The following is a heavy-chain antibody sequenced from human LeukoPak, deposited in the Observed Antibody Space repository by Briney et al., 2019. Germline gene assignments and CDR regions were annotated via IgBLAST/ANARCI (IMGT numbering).Heavy chain of an antibody. V-gene: IGHV3-64D*06. CDR1: GFTFSNYA. CDR3: VKGTLGVSDYYNY. J-gene: IGHJ4*02. Sequence: GGSRRLSCSASGFTFSNYAMHWVRQAPGKGLEYVSVISSDGGRTYYADSVKGRFTISRDNSKNTLYLQMSSLRAEDTAVYYCVKGTLGVSDYYNYWGQGTLVTVSS. CDR2: ISSDGGRT. D-gene: IGHD3-22*01.